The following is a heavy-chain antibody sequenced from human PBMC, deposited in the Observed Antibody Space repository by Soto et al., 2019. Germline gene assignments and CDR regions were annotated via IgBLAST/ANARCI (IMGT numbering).Heavy chain of an antibody. CDR2: IYYSGST. CDR1: GGSISSSSYY. V-gene: IGHV4-39*01. Sequence: QLQLQESGPGLVKPSETLSLTCTVSGGSISSSSYYWGWIRQPPGKGLEWIGTIYYSGSTYYNPSLKSRVIISVDTSTNQFTRKQCSVTAADTAVYYCARQGSGSHNAFDIWGQGTVVTVSS. D-gene: IGHD1-26*01. CDR3: ARQGSGSHNAFDI. J-gene: IGHJ3*02.